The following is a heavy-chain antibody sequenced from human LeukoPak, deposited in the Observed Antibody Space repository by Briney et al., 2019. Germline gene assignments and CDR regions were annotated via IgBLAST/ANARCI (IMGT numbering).Heavy chain of an antibody. CDR2: ITPSGGT. CDR3: ARDPRKSGATFDY. CDR1: GYTFTTYA. J-gene: IGHJ4*02. V-gene: IGHV1-2*02. Sequence: ASVKVSCKASGYTFTTYAMHWVRQAPGQGLEWMGWITPSGGTNYPQKFQGRVAITRDTSITTAYMDLSRLTSDDTAVYYCARDPRKSGATFDYWGQGTLVTVSS. D-gene: IGHD4/OR15-4a*01.